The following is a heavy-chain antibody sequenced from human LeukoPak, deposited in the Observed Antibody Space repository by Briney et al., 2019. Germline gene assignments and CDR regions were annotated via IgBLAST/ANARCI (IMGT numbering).Heavy chain of an antibody. CDR1: GGSVSSYY. V-gene: IGHV4-59*02. CDR3: ARLHCIGDCHFYYFDS. J-gene: IGHJ4*02. Sequence: SETPSLTCAVSGGSVSSYYWSWIRQPPGKGLEWIAYISHNGDTNYNPSLKSRVTISLDTSKNQFSLKLSSVTAADTAVFYCARLHCIGDCHFYYFDSWGQGTLATVSS. D-gene: IGHD2-21*02. CDR2: ISHNGDT.